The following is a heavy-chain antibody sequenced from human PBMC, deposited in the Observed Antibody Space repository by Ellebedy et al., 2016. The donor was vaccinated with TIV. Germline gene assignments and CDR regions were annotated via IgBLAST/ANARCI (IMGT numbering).Heavy chain of an antibody. Sequence: GGSLRLXCAASGFTVSSYYMSWVRQAPGKGLEWVSAISGSGGSTYYADSVKGRFTISRDNSKNTLSLQMNSLRGEDTAVYYCAKDQSVWFGESEGFDYWGQGTLVTVSS. CDR1: GFTVSSYY. CDR3: AKDQSVWFGESEGFDY. D-gene: IGHD3-10*01. V-gene: IGHV3-23*01. J-gene: IGHJ4*02. CDR2: ISGSGGST.